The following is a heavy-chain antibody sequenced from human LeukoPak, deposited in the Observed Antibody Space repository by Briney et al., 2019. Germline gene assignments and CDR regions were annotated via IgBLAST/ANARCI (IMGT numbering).Heavy chain of an antibody. V-gene: IGHV3-49*04. CDR2: IRSKAYGGTT. J-gene: IGHJ4*02. D-gene: IGHD2-21*02. CDR1: GFTFSNAW. CDR3: TTTPCGGDCYYVDY. Sequence: GGSLRLSCAASGFTFSNAWMSWVRQAPGKGLEWVGFIRSKAYGGTTKYAASVKGRFTISRDDSKSIAYLQMNGLKTEDTAVYYCTTTPCGGDCYYVDYWGQGTLVTVSS.